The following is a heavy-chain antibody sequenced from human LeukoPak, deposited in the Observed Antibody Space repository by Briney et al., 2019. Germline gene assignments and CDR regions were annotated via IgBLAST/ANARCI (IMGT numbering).Heavy chain of an antibody. CDR2: IKADGSEK. V-gene: IGHV3-7*05. D-gene: IGHD3-10*01. Sequence: GGSLRLSCAASGFSFSGHWMNWVRQPPGKGLEWVANIKADGSEKYYVDSVKGRFTISRDNAKNSLYLQMNSLRADDTAVYYCARGGIRGVLMEYWGQGTLVTVSS. CDR1: GFSFSGHW. CDR3: ARGGIRGVLMEY. J-gene: IGHJ4*02.